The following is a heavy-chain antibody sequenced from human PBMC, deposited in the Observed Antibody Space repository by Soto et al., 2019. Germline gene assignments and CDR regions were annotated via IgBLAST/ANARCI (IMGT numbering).Heavy chain of an antibody. CDR1: GYPFTSYG. Sequence: QVQLVQSGGEVKRPGASVKVSCKASGYPFTSYGISWVRQAPGQGLEWMGWINPYNGNTKYAQKFQGRVTMTTDTSTTTAYMELRSLSHDDTAVYYCARNLASVPDYWGQGSLVTVSS. V-gene: IGHV1-18*04. J-gene: IGHJ4*02. D-gene: IGHD1-1*01. CDR2: INPYNGNT. CDR3: ARNLASVPDY.